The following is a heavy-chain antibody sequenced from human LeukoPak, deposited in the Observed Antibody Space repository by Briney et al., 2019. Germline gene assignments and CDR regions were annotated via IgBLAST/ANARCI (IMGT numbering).Heavy chain of an antibody. CDR2: IYSGGST. J-gene: IGHJ4*02. CDR1: GFTVSSNY. Sequence: HPGGSLRLSCAASGFTVSSNYMSWVRQAPGKGLEWVSVIYSGGSTYYADSVKGRFTISRDNSKNTLYLQMNSLRAEDAAVYYCAREGGWYENFDYWGQGTLVTVSS. CDR3: AREGGWYENFDY. V-gene: IGHV3-66*01. D-gene: IGHD6-19*01.